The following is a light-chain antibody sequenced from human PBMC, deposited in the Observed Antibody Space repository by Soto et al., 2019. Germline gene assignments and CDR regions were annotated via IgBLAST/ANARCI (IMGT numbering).Light chain of an antibody. Sequence: EIVLTQSPGTLSLSPGERATLSCRASQSVSSNNLAWYQQRPGQAPRLLIYDASFRATGIPARFSGSGSGTDFTLTISSLEPEDFAVYYCQLSQQRSDWPPITFGQGTRLEIK. V-gene: IGKV3D-20*02. J-gene: IGKJ5*01. CDR3: QLSQQRSDWPPIT. CDR1: QSVSSNN. CDR2: DAS.